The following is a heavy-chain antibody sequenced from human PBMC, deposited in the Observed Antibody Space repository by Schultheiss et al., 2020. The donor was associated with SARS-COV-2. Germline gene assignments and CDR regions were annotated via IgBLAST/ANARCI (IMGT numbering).Heavy chain of an antibody. CDR2: IKSKTDGGTT. J-gene: IGHJ4*02. CDR1: GFTFSNAW. V-gene: IGHV3-15*07. CDR3: TTDRVYDYVWGSYRYVDY. Sequence: GESLKISCAASGFTFSNAWMNWVRQAPGKGLEWVGRIKSKTDGGTTDYAAPVKGRFTISRDDSKNTLYLQMNSLKTEDTAVYYCTTDRVYDYVWGSYRYVDYWGQGTLVTVSS. D-gene: IGHD3-16*02.